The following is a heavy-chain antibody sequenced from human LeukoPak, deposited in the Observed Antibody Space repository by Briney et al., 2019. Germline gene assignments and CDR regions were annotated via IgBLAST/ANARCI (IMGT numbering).Heavy chain of an antibody. CDR3: ARLGYCSGGSCIYYYGIDV. CDR2: IKQDGSEK. D-gene: IGHD2-15*01. Sequence: GGSLRLSCAASGFTFSSYWMSWVRQAPGKGLEWVANIKQDGSEKYYVDSVKGRFTISRDNAKNSLYLQMNSLRAEDTAVYYCARLGYCSGGSCIYYYGIDVWGQGTTVTVSS. V-gene: IGHV3-7*01. CDR1: GFTFSSYW. J-gene: IGHJ6*02.